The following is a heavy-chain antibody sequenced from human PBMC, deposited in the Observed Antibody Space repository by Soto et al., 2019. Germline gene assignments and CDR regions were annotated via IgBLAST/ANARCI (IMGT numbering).Heavy chain of an antibody. Sequence: QVQLVESGGGVVPPGRSLRLSCAASGFTFSSYAMHWFRQAPGEGLEWVAVISYDGSNKYYADSVKGRFTISRDNSKNTLYRHGNSLTAEDTTVYYCARDALRRNYYYDMDVSGQGTTVTVSS. V-gene: IGHV3-30-3*01. J-gene: IGHJ6*02. CDR2: ISYDGSNK. CDR3: ARDALRRNYYYDMDV. D-gene: IGHD3-16*01. CDR1: GFTFSSYA.